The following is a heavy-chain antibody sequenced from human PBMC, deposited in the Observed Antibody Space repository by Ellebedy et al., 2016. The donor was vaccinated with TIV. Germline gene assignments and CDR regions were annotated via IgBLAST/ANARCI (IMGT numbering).Heavy chain of an antibody. J-gene: IGHJ3*01. CDR2: INAHNGNT. CDR3: AGWKWSAYFTGAFDV. CDR1: GYSSSSYR. V-gene: IGHV1-18*01. Sequence: ASVKVSXKAMGYSSSSYRISWVRQAPGQGPEWMGWINAHNGNTNYAQKVQDRVTMTIDSSTSIAYMELSSLTYEDTAVYFCAGWKWSAYFTGAFDVWGQGTMVTVSS. D-gene: IGHD3-3*01.